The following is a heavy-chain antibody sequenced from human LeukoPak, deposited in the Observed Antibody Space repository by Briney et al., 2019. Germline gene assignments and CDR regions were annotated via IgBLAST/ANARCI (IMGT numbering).Heavy chain of an antibody. CDR1: GYTFTSYY. Sequence: ASVKVSCKASGYTFTSYYMHWVRQAPGQGLEWMGIINPSGGSTSYAQKFQGRVTMTRDTSTSTVYMELSSLRSEDTAVYYCARGHTYYDFWSGYYKAGNWFDPWGQGTLVTVSS. V-gene: IGHV1-46*01. J-gene: IGHJ5*02. CDR2: INPSGGST. D-gene: IGHD3-3*01. CDR3: ARGHTYYDFWSGYYKAGNWFDP.